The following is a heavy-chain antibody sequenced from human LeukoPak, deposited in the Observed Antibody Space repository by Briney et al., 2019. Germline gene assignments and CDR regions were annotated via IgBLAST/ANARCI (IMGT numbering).Heavy chain of an antibody. J-gene: IGHJ4*02. Sequence: GASVKVSCKDSGYTFTSYAMHWVRQAPGQRLEWMGWINACNGNTKYLQKFQGRVTITRHTSASTAYMELSSLRSADTAVYYCARESGDDFWCGPKYYFDYWGQGTLLPVSS. V-gene: IGHV1-3*01. CDR2: INACNGNT. CDR3: ARESGDDFWCGPKYYFDY. D-gene: IGHD3-3*01. CDR1: GYTFTSYA.